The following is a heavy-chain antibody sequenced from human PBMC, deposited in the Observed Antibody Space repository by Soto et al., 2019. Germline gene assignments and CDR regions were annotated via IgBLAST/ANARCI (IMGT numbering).Heavy chain of an antibody. D-gene: IGHD1-26*01. J-gene: IGHJ6*02. CDR1: GGSVSSGSYY. V-gene: IGHV4-61*01. CDR2: IYYSGST. CDR3: ARWGGPAELLRYYYYGMDV. Sequence: SETLSLTCTVSGGSVSSGSYYWSWIRQPPGKGLEWIGYIYYSGSTNYSPSLKSRVTISVDTSKNQFSLKLSSVTAADTAVYYCARWGGPAELLRYYYYGMDVWGQGTTVTVS.